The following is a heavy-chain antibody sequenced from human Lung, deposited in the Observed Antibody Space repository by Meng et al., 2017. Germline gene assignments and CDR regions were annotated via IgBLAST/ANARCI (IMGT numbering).Heavy chain of an antibody. J-gene: IGHJ4*02. CDR1: GGSISGSY. CDR2: INHGGST. V-gene: IGHV4-34*01. CDR3: ARERHSTIIRGVRDF. Sequence: QGQLQKWGAGLLGPAENMSLTCAVYGGSISGSYWSWIRQSPAKGLEWIGKINHGGSTNYNPSLESRVTISVDTPKNQFSLRLTSITVADTAVYYCARERHSTIIRGVRDFWGQGALVTVSS. D-gene: IGHD3-10*01.